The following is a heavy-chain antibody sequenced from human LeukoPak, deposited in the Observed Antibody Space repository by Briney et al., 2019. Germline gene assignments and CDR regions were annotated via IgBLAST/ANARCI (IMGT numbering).Heavy chain of an antibody. CDR3: AKDPSRPLWFGEPHDY. D-gene: IGHD3-10*01. J-gene: IGHJ4*02. CDR1: GFTFSSYA. CDR2: ISGSGGST. Sequence: GGSLRLSCAASGFTFSSYAMSWVRQAPGKGLEWVSAISGSGGSTYYADSVKGRFTISRDNSKNTLYLQMNSLRAEDTAVYYCAKDPSRPLWFGEPHDYRGQGTLVTVSS. V-gene: IGHV3-23*01.